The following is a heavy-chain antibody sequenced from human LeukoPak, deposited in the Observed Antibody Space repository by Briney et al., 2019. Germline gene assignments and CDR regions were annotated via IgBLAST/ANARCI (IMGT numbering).Heavy chain of an antibody. Sequence: GESLKISCKGSGYSFTSYWIGWVRQMPGKGLEWMGIIYPGDSDTRYSPSFQGQVTISADKSISTAYLQWSSLKASDTAMYYCARPYYYDSSGYPSYYFDYWGQGTLITVSS. CDR1: GYSFTSYW. CDR2: IYPGDSDT. D-gene: IGHD3-22*01. CDR3: ARPYYYDSSGYPSYYFDY. V-gene: IGHV5-51*01. J-gene: IGHJ4*02.